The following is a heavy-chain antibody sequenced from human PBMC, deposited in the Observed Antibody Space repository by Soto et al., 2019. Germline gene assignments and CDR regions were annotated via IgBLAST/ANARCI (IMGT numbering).Heavy chain of an antibody. CDR1: GFTFSNAW. Sequence: EVQLVESGGGLVKPGGSLRLSCAASGFTFSNAWMSWVRQAPGKGLEWVGRIKSKTDGGKKDYAAHVKGRFTISRDDSNNTLYRQRNSHKTQGTAVDYWTPDPRGGDYWGQGTLVTGSS. CDR3: TPDPRGGDY. D-gene: IGHD3-16*01. CDR2: IKSKTDGGKK. V-gene: IGHV3-15*01. J-gene: IGHJ4*02.